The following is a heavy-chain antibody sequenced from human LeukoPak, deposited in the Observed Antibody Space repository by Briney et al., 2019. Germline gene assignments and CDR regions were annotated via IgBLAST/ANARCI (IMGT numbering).Heavy chain of an antibody. Sequence: PGGSLRLSCGASSFTFSSYVMSWVRQAPGKGLEWVSYISSSGSTIYYADSVKGRFTISRDNAKNSLYLQMNSLRAEDTAVYYCARVGGDYFDYWGQGTLVTVSS. J-gene: IGHJ4*02. CDR2: ISSSGSTI. CDR1: SFTFSSYV. CDR3: ARVGGDYFDY. V-gene: IGHV3-48*04. D-gene: IGHD4-17*01.